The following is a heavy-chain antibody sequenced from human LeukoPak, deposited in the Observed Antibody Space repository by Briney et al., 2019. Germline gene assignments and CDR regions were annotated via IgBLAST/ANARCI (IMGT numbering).Heavy chain of an antibody. CDR1: GYTFTSYD. V-gene: IGHV1-8*01. J-gene: IGHJ5*02. CDR3: ARVVGATIRSDP. D-gene: IGHD1-26*01. Sequence: ASVKVSCKASGYTFTSYDINWVRQATGQGLEWMGWMNPNSGNTGYAQKFQGRVTMTRNTSISTAYMELSSLRSEDTAVYYCARVVGATIRSDPWGQGTLVTVSS. CDR2: MNPNSGNT.